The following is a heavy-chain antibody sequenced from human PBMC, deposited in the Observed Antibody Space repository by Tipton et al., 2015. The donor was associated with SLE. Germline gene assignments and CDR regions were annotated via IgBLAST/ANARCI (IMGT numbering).Heavy chain of an antibody. V-gene: IGHV3-23*01. D-gene: IGHD6-19*01. CDR1: GFTFSSFA. CDR3: AKDQEFSGWYGLYDN. Sequence: SLRLSCAASGFTFSSFAMSWVRQAPGKGLEWVSSIRGSGDTTYYLDSVKGRFTISRDNSKNTLSLQMNSLRAEDTAVYYCAKDQEFSGWYGLYDNWGQGTLVTVSS. CDR2: IRGSGDTT. J-gene: IGHJ4*02.